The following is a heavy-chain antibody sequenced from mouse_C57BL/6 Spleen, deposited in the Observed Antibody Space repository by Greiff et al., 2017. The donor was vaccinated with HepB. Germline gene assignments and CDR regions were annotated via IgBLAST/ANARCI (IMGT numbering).Heavy chain of an antibody. J-gene: IGHJ2*01. CDR1: GYTFTSYW. D-gene: IGHD1-1*01. CDR2: IDPSDSYT. Sequence: QVHVKQPGAELVKPGASVKLSCKASGYTFTSYWMQWVKQRPGQGLEWIGEIDPSDSYTNYNQKFKGKATLTVDTSSSTAYMQLSSLTSEDSAVYYCARRGIYYGSSPFFDYWGQGTTLTVSS. V-gene: IGHV1-50*01. CDR3: ARRGIYYGSSPFFDY.